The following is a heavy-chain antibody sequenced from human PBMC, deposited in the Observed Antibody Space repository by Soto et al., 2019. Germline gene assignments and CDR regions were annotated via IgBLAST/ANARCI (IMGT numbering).Heavy chain of an antibody. Sequence: SSETLSLTCTVSGGSVSSGSYYWSWIRQPPGKGLEWIGYIYYSGSTNYNPSLKSRVTISVDTSKNQFSLKLSSVTAADTAVYYCARDLLSYPLHYWGQGTLVTVSS. D-gene: IGHD5-18*01. CDR1: GGSVSSGSYY. V-gene: IGHV4-61*01. J-gene: IGHJ4*02. CDR2: IYYSGST. CDR3: ARDLLSYPLHY.